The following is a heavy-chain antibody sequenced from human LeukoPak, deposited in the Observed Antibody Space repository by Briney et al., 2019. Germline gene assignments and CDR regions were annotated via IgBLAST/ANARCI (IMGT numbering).Heavy chain of an antibody. CDR3: ARAKPKNMVRGLIMRRESRYYFDY. V-gene: IGHV3-30*04. CDR2: ISYDGSNK. Sequence: GGSLRLSCAASGFTFSNYAIHWVRQAPGKGLEWVAVISYDGSNKYYADSVKGRFTISRDNAKNSLYLQMNSLRAEDTAVYYCARAKPKNMVRGLIMRRESRYYFDYWGQGTLVTVSS. CDR1: GFTFSNYA. D-gene: IGHD3-10*01. J-gene: IGHJ4*02.